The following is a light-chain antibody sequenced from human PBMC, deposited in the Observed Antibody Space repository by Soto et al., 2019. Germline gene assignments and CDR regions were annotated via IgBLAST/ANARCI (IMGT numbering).Light chain of an antibody. V-gene: IGKV1-5*03. J-gene: IGKJ1*01. CDR3: QHYSSYST. Sequence: DIPMTPSPSTLSASVGDRVTLTFRPSQSFSNWLAWYQQKPGKAPKLLISGASSLESGVPSRSSGSGSGTEFTLTISSLQPDDFATYYCQHYSSYSTFGQGTKVDIK. CDR2: GAS. CDR1: QSFSNW.